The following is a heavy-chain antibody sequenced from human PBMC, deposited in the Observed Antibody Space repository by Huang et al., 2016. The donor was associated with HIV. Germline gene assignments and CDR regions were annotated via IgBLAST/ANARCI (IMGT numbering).Heavy chain of an antibody. J-gene: IGHJ4*02. CDR1: GFSISSYW. Sequence: EVQLVESGGGLVQPGGSLRLSCAASGFSISSYWMHWVRQAPGKGLVWVSRINRDGSSTSYADSGKGRFTISRDNAKNTLYLQMNSLRAEYTAVYYCARDPRIQSWLNFFDYWGQGTLVSVSS. V-gene: IGHV3-74*01. CDR3: ARDPRIQSWLNFFDY. CDR2: INRDGSST. D-gene: IGHD3-22*01.